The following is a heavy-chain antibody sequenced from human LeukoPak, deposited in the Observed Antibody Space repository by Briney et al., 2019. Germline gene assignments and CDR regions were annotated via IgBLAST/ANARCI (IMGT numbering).Heavy chain of an antibody. CDR3: ARSISSGGFRLDY. J-gene: IGHJ4*02. CDR2: MYYRSKWYN. V-gene: IGHV6-1*01. D-gene: IGHD3-3*02. CDR1: GDSVSSNTAA. Sequence: SPTLSLTCPISGDSVSSNTAAWNWLRQSPSRGLEWLGRMYYRSKWYNDYAVSVKSRITINPDTSKNQFSLQLYSVTPEDTAVYYCARSISSGGFRLDYWGQGTLVTVSS.